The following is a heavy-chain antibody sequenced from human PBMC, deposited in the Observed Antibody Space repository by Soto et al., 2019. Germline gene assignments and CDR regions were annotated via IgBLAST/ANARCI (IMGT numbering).Heavy chain of an antibody. D-gene: IGHD6-19*01. CDR2: IYYSGST. Sequence: SETLSLTCTVSGGSISSSSYYWGWIRQPPGKGLEWIGSIYYSGSTYYNPSLKSRVTISVDTSKNQFSLSLSSVTAADTAVYYCARLAVAGFDYWGQGTLVTVSS. V-gene: IGHV4-39*01. J-gene: IGHJ4*02. CDR3: ARLAVAGFDY. CDR1: GGSISSSSYY.